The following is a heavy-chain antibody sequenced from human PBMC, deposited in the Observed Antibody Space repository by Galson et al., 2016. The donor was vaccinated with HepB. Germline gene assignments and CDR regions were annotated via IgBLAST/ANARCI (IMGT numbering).Heavy chain of an antibody. CDR1: GFAFSSHA. CDR2: ISGGGDST. J-gene: IGHJ4*02. V-gene: IGHV3-23*01. Sequence: SLRLSCAASGFAFSSHAMSWVRQAPGKGLEWVSFISGGGDSTYFAESVKGRFTISRDNAKNALYLQMNRLRAEDTAVYYCARPVDSRGDPFNYWGQGTMVTVSS. CDR3: ARPVDSRGDPFNY. D-gene: IGHD5-12*01.